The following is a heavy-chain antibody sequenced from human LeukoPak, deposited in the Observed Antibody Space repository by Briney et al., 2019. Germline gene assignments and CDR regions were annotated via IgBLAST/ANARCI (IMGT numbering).Heavy chain of an antibody. CDR1: GGSISSGSYY. Sequence: SETLSLTCTVSGGSISSGSYYWSWIRQPAGKGLEWIGRIYTSGSTNYNPSLKSRVTISVDTSKNQFSLKLSSVTAADTAVYYCARLSRFVVVPAIYYYYYYMDVWGKGTTVTISS. CDR2: IYTSGST. J-gene: IGHJ6*03. D-gene: IGHD2-2*01. CDR3: ARLSRFVVVPAIYYYYYYMDV. V-gene: IGHV4-61*02.